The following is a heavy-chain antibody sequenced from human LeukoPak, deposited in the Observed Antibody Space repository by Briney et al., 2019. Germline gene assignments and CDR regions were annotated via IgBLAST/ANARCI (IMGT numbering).Heavy chain of an antibody. CDR3: ARDHGDDAFDI. D-gene: IGHD3-3*01. CDR2: INSNRGGT. Sequence: VASVKVSCKASGYTFTNYYIHWVRQAPGQGPEWMGWINSNRGGTNYAQKFQGRVTMTRDTSISTAYMELRSVRSDDTAVYYCARDHGDDAFDIWGPGTMVTVSS. J-gene: IGHJ3*02. V-gene: IGHV1-2*02. CDR1: GYTFTNYY.